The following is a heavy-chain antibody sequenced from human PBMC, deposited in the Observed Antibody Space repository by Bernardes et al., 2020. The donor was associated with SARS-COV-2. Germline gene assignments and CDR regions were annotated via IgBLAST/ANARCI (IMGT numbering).Heavy chain of an antibody. J-gene: IGHJ6*04. D-gene: IGHD4-4*01. Sequence: GGSLRLSCAASGFTFSSYAMSWARQAPGKGLEWVSTISGSGDATYYADSVKGRFTISRDNSKNTLYLQMNSLRAEDTAVYYCAKDYSVIGQAACYYGLDGWGKGTTVTVSS. CDR2: ISGSGDAT. CDR3: AKDYSVIGQAACYYGLDG. V-gene: IGHV3-23*01. CDR1: GFTFSSYA.